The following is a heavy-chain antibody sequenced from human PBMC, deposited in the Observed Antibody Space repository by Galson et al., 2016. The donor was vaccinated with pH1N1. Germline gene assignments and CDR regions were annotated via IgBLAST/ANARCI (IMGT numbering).Heavy chain of an antibody. J-gene: IGHJ4*02. Sequence: PALVKPTQTLTLTCTFSGFSLTTSGVGVGWIRQPPGKALEWLALIYWDDDKRYSSSLKSRLTTPKDTSTNQVVLTMTNMDPVDSATYYCAHSVYDYNWGSYRGNYFDYGGQGTLVTVSS. CDR3: AHSVYDYNWGSYRGNYFDY. CDR1: GFSLTTSGVG. D-gene: IGHD3-16*02. V-gene: IGHV2-5*02. CDR2: IYWDDDK.